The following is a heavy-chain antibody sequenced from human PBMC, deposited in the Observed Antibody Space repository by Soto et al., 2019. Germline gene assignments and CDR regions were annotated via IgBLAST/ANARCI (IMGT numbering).Heavy chain of an antibody. Sequence: PGGSLRLSCAVSGVTVNSNFMSWVRQAPGKGLEWVSVIFSGGNTDYGDSVKGRFTMSRDISKNTLFLQMNSLKAEDTALYFCVKEFRGAFDYWGQGTLVTVSS. CDR3: VKEFRGAFDY. D-gene: IGHD3-10*01. CDR2: IFSGGNT. J-gene: IGHJ4*02. CDR1: GVTVNSNF. V-gene: IGHV3-53*01.